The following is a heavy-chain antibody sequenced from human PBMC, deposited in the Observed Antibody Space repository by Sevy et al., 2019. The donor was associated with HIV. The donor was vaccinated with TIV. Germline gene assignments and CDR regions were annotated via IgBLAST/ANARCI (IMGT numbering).Heavy chain of an antibody. CDR1: GYTFTSYG. J-gene: IGHJ4*02. V-gene: IGHV1-18*01. CDR2: ISAYNGNT. D-gene: IGHD3-22*01. CDR3: ARVNYYDSSGYSYFDY. Sequence: ASVKVSCKASGYTFTSYGISWVRQAPGQGLEWMGWISAYNGNTNYAQKLQGRVTMTTDTSTSTAYMELRSLRSDDTAVYYCARVNYYDSSGYSYFDYGGQGTLVTVSS.